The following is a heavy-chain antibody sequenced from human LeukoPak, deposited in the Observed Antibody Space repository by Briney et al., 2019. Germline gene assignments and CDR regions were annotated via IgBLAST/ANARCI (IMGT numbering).Heavy chain of an antibody. CDR1: GGSFSGYY. J-gene: IGHJ4*02. V-gene: IGHV4-34*01. Sequence: SETLSLTCAVYGGSFSGYYWSWIRQPPGKGLEWIGEINHSGSTNYNPSLKNRVTISVDTSKNQFSLKLSSVTAADTAVYYCARPLHNMVRGASDYWGQGTLVTVSS. D-gene: IGHD3-10*01. CDR2: INHSGST. CDR3: ARPLHNMVRGASDY.